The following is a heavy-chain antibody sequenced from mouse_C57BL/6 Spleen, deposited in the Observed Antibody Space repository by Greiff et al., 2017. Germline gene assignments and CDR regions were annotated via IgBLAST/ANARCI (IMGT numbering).Heavy chain of an antibody. V-gene: IGHV5-17*01. CDR1: GFTFSDYG. J-gene: IGHJ4*01. D-gene: IGHD2-14*01. CDR2: ISSGSSTI. Sequence: EVQVVESGGGLVKPGGSLKLSCAASGFTFSDYGMHWVRQAPEKGLEWVAYISSGSSTIYYADTVKGRFTISRDNAKNTLFLQMTSLRSEDTAMYYCARPFGTDAMDYWGQGTSVTVSS. CDR3: ARPFGTDAMDY.